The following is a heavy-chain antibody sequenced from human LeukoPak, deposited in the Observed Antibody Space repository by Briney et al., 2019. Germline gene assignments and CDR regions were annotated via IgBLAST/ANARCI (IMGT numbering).Heavy chain of an antibody. CDR2: ISYDGSNK. CDR1: GFNFSSYG. V-gene: IGHV3-30*18. J-gene: IGHJ5*02. Sequence: GGSLRLSCAASGFNFSSYGMHWVRQAPGKGLEWVAVISYDGSNKYYADSVKGRFTISRDNSKNTLYLQMNSLRAEDTAVYYCAKGVTSPTWGQGTLVTVSS. CDR3: AKGVTSPT. D-gene: IGHD2-2*01.